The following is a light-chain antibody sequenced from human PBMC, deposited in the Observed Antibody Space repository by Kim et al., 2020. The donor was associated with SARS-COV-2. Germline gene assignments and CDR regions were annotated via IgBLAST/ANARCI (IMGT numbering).Light chain of an antibody. CDR1: QDISNY. CDR3: QHYDIHPPA. Sequence: ASVGDRVTITCQASQDISNYLSWFQQKPGRAPKVLIYDASNLETGVPSRFSGSGYGTDFSFVISSLQPEDVATYYCQHYDIHPPAFGGGTKVDIK. J-gene: IGKJ4*01. V-gene: IGKV1-33*01. CDR2: DAS.